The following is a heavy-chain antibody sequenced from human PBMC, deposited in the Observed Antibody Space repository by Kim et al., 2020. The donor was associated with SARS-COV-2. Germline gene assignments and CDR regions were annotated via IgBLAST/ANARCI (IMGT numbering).Heavy chain of an antibody. D-gene: IGHD3-9*01. CDR3: ARVPHYDILTGLAMDV. V-gene: IGHV3-33*01. CDR1: GFTFSSYG. Sequence: GGSLRLSCAASGFTFSSYGMHWVRQAPGKGLEWVAVIWYDGSNKYYADSVKGRFTISRDNSKNTLYLQMNSLRAEDTAVYYCARVPHYDILTGLAMDVWGQGTTVTVSS. J-gene: IGHJ6*02. CDR2: IWYDGSNK.